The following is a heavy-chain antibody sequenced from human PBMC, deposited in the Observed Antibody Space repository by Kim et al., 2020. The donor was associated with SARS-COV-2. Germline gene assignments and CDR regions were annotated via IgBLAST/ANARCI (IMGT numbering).Heavy chain of an antibody. CDR1: GGTFSSYA. Sequence: SVKVSCKASGGTFSSYAISWVRQAPGQGLEWMGGIIPIFGTANYAQKFQGRVTITADESTSTAYMELSSLRSEDTAVYYCARGGSVTERQLSILGYYYGMDVWGQGTTVTVSS. D-gene: IGHD6-13*01. CDR3: ARGGSVTERQLSILGYYYGMDV. CDR2: IIPIFGTA. V-gene: IGHV1-69*13. J-gene: IGHJ6*02.